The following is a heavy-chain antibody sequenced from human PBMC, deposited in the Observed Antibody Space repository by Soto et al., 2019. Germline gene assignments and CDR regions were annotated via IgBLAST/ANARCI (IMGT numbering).Heavy chain of an antibody. CDR1: GYTFTSYD. CDR2: MNPNSGNT. D-gene: IGHD2-8*01. J-gene: IGHJ6*03. CDR3: ARAGVRGNAILDYYYYYYMDV. Sequence: ASVKVSCKASGYTFTSYDINWVRQATGQGLEWMGWMNPNSGNTGYAQKFQGRVTMTRNTSISTAYMELSSLRSEDTAVYYCARAGVRGNAILDYYYYYYMDVWGKGNTVTVS. V-gene: IGHV1-8*01.